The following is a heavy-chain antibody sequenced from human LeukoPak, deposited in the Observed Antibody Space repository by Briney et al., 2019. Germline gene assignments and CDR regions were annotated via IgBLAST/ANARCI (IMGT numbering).Heavy chain of an antibody. V-gene: IGHV3-15*01. CDR2: IKSKTDGGTT. Sequence: PGGSLRLSCAGSGFTFSNAWMSWVRQAPGKGLEWVGRIKSKTDGGTTDYAAPVKGRFTISRDDSKKTLYLQMNSLKTEDTAVYYCTTGLLWFGAFQEWGQGTLVTVSS. CDR1: GFTFSNAW. J-gene: IGHJ1*01. CDR3: TTGLLWFGAFQE. D-gene: IGHD3-10*01.